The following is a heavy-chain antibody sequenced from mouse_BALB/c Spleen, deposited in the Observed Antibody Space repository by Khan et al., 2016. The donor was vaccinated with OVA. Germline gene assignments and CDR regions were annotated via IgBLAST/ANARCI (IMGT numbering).Heavy chain of an antibody. J-gene: IGHJ2*01. CDR2: ISYSGST. CDR3: ARTDRIKD. Sequence: DVKLQESGPGLVKPSQSLSLTCTVTGYSITSGYGWNWIRQFPGNKLEWMGYISYSGSTNYNPSLKSRISITRDTSKNQFFLQLNSVTTEDTATYYCARTDRIKDWGQGTTLTVSS. D-gene: IGHD2-14*01. V-gene: IGHV3-2*02. CDR1: GYSITSGYG.